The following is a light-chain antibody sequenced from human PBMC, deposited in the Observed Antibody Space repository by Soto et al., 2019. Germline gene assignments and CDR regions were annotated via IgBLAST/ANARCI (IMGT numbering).Light chain of an antibody. CDR3: SSYAATNNYV. CDR2: EVT. CDR1: SSDVGGYNF. Sequence: LTQPPSASGSPGQSVTISCTGTSSDVGGYNFVSWYQQHPGKAPQLIIYEVTKRPSGVPDRFSGSKSGNTASLTVSGLQTEDEADYYCSSYAATNNYVFGSGTKVTVL. V-gene: IGLV2-8*01. J-gene: IGLJ1*01.